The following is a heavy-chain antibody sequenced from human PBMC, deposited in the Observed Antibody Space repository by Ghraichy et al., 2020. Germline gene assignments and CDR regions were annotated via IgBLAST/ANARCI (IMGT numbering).Heavy chain of an antibody. CDR1: GFTFDDYG. CDR3: ARRDDRAWFDP. J-gene: IGHJ5*02. CDR2: INWNGGST. D-gene: IGHD3-9*01. V-gene: IGHV3-20*01. Sequence: GGSLRLSCAASGFTFDDYGMSWVRQAPGKGLEWVSGINWNGGSTCYADSVKGRFTISRDNAKNSLYLQMNSLRAEDTALYHCARRDDRAWFDPWGQGTLVTVSS.